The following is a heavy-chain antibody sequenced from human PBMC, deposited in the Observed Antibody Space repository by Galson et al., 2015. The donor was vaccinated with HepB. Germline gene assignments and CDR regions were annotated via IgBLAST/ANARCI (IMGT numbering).Heavy chain of an antibody. J-gene: IGHJ4*02. Sequence: LRLSCAASGFTVSSYAMHWVRQAPGKGLEWVAVISYDGSNKYYADSVKGRFTISRDNAKNSLYLQMNSLRAEDTAVYYCARDQWGLRAPLVFDYWGQGTLVTVSS. D-gene: IGHD1-26*01. CDR2: ISYDGSNK. CDR3: ARDQWGLRAPLVFDY. CDR1: GFTVSSYA. V-gene: IGHV3-30-3*01.